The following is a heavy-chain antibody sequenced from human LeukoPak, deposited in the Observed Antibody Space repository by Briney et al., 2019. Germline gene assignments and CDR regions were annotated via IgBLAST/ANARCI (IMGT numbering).Heavy chain of an antibody. CDR1: GFTFSSYS. J-gene: IGHJ3*02. D-gene: IGHD5-12*01. V-gene: IGHV3-21*01. CDR2: ISSSSSYI. CDR3: ARVPPHILSGYDLSI. Sequence: PGGSLRLSCAASGFTFSSYSMNWVRQAPGKGLEWVSSISSSSSYIYYADSVKGRFTISRDNAKNSLYLQMNSLRAEDTAVYYCARVPPHILSGYDLSIWGQGTMVTVSS.